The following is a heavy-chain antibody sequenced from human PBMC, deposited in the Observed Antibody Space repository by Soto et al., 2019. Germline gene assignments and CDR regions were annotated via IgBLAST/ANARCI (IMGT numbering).Heavy chain of an antibody. CDR2: IYHSGST. D-gene: IGHD1-7*01. J-gene: IGHJ5*02. CDR1: GGSVRDGSYY. V-gene: IGHV4-61*01. Sequence: SETLSLTCTVSGGSVRDGSYYWAWLRQPPGKGLEWIGHIYHSGSTIYNPSLKSRVTISIDTSKSQFSLNLNSMTAADTAVYYCAGYNWNYYFDPWGQGTLVPVSS. CDR3: AGYNWNYYFDP.